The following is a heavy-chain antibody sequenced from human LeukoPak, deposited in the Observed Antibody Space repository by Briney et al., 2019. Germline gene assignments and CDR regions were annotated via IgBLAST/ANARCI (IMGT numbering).Heavy chain of an antibody. Sequence: GGSLRLSCAASGFTLSSYGMHWVRQAPGKGLEWVAFIRYDGSNKYYADSVKGRFTISRDNSKNTLYLQMNSLRAEDTAVYYCAKDLIPDILEHPPDYWGQGTLVTVSS. CDR2: IRYDGSNK. D-gene: IGHD2-15*01. V-gene: IGHV3-30*02. CDR1: GFTLSSYG. J-gene: IGHJ4*02. CDR3: AKDLIPDILEHPPDY.